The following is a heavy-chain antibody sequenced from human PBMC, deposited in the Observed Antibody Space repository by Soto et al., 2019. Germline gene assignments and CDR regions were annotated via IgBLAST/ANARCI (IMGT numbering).Heavy chain of an antibody. CDR2: ISAYNHDT. J-gene: IGHJ6*02. CDR3: VRGAIMDV. Sequence: GASVKVSCKTSGYTYRIHGINWVRQAPGQGLEWMGWISAYNHDTRYAQRFQGRLSTATDTSTSTAHMELRSLTSEDTAVYFCVRGAIMDVWGQGTTVTVSS. V-gene: IGHV1-18*01. CDR1: GYTYRIHG.